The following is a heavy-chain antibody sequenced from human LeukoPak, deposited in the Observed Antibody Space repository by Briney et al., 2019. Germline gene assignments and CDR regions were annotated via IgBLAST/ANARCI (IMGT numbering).Heavy chain of an antibody. J-gene: IGHJ5*02. D-gene: IGHD2-2*01. Sequence: GGSLRLSCAASGFTFSSYWMSWVRQAPGKGLEWVAVIWYDGSNKYYAASVKGRFTISRDNSKNTLYLQMNSRRAEDTAVYYCARGASSRVPAAIMDVWFDPWGQGTLVTVSS. CDR1: GFTFSSYW. CDR2: IWYDGSNK. CDR3: ARGASSRVPAAIMDVWFDP. V-gene: IGHV3-33*08.